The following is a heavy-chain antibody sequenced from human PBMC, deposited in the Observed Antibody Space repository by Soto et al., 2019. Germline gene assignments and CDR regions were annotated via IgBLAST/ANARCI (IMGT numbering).Heavy chain of an antibody. V-gene: IGHV3-73*02. CDR3: AVVLPSSDVLHI. CDR2: VRSKSDNVAP. Sequence: EVQLVESGGDLVQPGGSLELSCAASGFAFSASAVHWVRQASGKGLEWVGRVRSKSDNVAPVYAASVKGRFTISRDDSKNTAYLQMTGLKSEYTAVYFCAVVLPSSDVLHIWGQGTMVTVSS. J-gene: IGHJ3*02. D-gene: IGHD3-16*01. CDR1: GFAFSASA.